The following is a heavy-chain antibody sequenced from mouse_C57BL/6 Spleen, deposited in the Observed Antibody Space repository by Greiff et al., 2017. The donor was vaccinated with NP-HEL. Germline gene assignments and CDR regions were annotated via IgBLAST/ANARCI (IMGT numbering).Heavy chain of an antibody. CDR1: GYAFSSYW. J-gene: IGHJ2*01. D-gene: IGHD3-2*02. Sequence: LVESGAELVKPGASVKISCKASGYAFSSYWMNWVKQRPGKGLEWIGQIYPGDGDTNYNGKFKGKATLTADKSSSTAYMQLSSLTSEDSAVYFCARSTAQAPDYWGQGTTLTVSS. CDR3: ARSTAQAPDY. V-gene: IGHV1-80*01. CDR2: IYPGDGDT.